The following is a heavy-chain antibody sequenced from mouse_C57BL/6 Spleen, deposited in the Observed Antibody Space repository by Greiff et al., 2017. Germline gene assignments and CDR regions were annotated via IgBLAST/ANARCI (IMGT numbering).Heavy chain of an antibody. Sequence: QVQLQQSGPELVKPGASVKISCKASGYAFSSSWMNWVKQRPGKGLEWIGRIYPGDGDTKYNGKFKGKATLTADKSSSTAYMQLSSLTSEDSAVYFCARWPDDGTWFAYWGQGTLVTVSA. J-gene: IGHJ3*01. CDR1: GYAFSSSW. V-gene: IGHV1-82*01. CDR3: ARWPDDGTWFAY. CDR2: IYPGDGDT. D-gene: IGHD2-12*01.